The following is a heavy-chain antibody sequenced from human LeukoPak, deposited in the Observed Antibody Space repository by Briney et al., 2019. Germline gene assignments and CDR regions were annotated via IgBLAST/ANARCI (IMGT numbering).Heavy chain of an antibody. V-gene: IGHV3-30-3*01. CDR1: GFTFSSYA. CDR3: ARVIDSYGYYNPRGFDY. D-gene: IGHD1-26*01. J-gene: IGHJ4*02. CDR2: ISYDGSNK. Sequence: GGSLRLSCAASGFTFSSYAMHWVRQAPGKGLEWVAVISYDGSNKYYADSVKGRFTISRDNSKNTLYLQMSSLRAEDTAVYYCARVIDSYGYYNPRGFDYWGQGTLVTVSS.